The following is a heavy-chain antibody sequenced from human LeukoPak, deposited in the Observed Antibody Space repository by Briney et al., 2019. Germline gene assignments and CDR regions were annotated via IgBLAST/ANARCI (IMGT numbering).Heavy chain of an antibody. CDR2: INPNSGGT. V-gene: IGHV1-2*02. Sequence: GASVKVSCKASGYTFTGYYMHWVRQAPGQGLEWMGWINPNSGGTNYAQKSQGRVTMTRDTSISTAYMELSRLRSDDTAVYYCARDRIQLWLFDSNWYFDLWGRGTLVTVSS. CDR1: GYTFTGYY. CDR3: ARDRIQLWLFDSNWYFDL. D-gene: IGHD5-18*01. J-gene: IGHJ2*01.